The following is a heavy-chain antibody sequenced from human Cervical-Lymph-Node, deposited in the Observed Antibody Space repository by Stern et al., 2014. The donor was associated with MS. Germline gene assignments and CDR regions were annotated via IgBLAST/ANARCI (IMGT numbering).Heavy chain of an antibody. CDR1: GFTFSSYG. CDR2: IGYDGSNK. J-gene: IGHJ6*02. V-gene: IGHV3-33*01. D-gene: IGHD6-13*01. Sequence: VQLEESGGGVVQPGRSLRLSCAASGFTFSSYGMHWVRQAPGKGLEWAAVIGYDGSNKYYADSVKGRFTISRDNSKSPLYLQMNSLRAEDTAVYYCARSSSPSPYYYYGMDVWGQGTTVTVSS. CDR3: ARSSSPSPYYYYGMDV.